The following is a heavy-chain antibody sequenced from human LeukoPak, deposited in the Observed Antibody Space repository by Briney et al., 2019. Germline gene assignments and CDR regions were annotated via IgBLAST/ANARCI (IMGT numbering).Heavy chain of an antibody. CDR1: GYTFTSYD. CDR2: MNPNSGNT. Sequence: ASVKVSCEASGYTFTSYDINWVRQATGQGLEWMGWMNPNSGNTGYAQKFQGRVTMTRNTSISTAYMELSSLRSEDTAVYYCARVGHYDFWGSTYYYYGMDVWGQGTTVTVSS. D-gene: IGHD3-3*01. J-gene: IGHJ6*02. CDR3: ARVGHYDFWGSTYYYYGMDV. V-gene: IGHV1-8*01.